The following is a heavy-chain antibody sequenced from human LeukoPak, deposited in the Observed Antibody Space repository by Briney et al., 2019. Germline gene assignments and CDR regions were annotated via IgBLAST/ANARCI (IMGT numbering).Heavy chain of an antibody. J-gene: IGHJ4*02. CDR1: GDSISGHY. Sequence: SETLSLTCTVSGDSISGHYWSWIRQPPGKTLEWIGEIYYSGSIKYNPSLKSRVTISVDTSKNQFSLKLSSVTAADTAVYYCATDSGWYGGQRFDYWGQGTLVTVSS. CDR2: IYYSGSI. D-gene: IGHD6-19*01. CDR3: ATDSGWYGGQRFDY. V-gene: IGHV4-59*11.